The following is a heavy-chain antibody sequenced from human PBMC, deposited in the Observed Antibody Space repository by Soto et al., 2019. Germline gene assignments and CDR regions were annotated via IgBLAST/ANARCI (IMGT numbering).Heavy chain of an antibody. V-gene: IGHV4-59*01. J-gene: IGHJ4*02. D-gene: IGHD6-19*01. CDR1: GGSISSYY. Sequence: QVQLQESGPGLVKPSETLSLTCSVSGGSISSYYWSWIRQPPGKGLEWIGYIYYSGSTNYNPSLKSRVTISVDTSKNQFSLKLSSVTAADTAVYYCARATGQWLVYYFDYWGQGTLVTVSS. CDR2: IYYSGST. CDR3: ARATGQWLVYYFDY.